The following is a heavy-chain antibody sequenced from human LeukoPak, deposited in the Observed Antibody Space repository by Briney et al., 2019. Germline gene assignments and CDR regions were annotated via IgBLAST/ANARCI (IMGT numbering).Heavy chain of an antibody. CDR3: AKDYYYGSGTYSPYFDY. CDR1: GFTFDDYT. Sequence: GGSLRLSCAASGFTFDDYTMHWVRQAPGKGLEWVSLISWDGGSTYYADSVKGRFTISRDNSKNSLYLQMNSLRTEDTALYYCAKDYYYGSGTYSPYFDYWGQGTLVTVPS. D-gene: IGHD3-10*01. CDR2: ISWDGGST. V-gene: IGHV3-43*01. J-gene: IGHJ4*02.